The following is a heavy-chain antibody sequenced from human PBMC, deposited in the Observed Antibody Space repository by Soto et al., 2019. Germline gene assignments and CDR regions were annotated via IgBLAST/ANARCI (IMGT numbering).Heavy chain of an antibody. V-gene: IGHV4-59*08. Sequence: QVQLQESGPGLVKPSETLSLTCTVSGGSISSYHWSWIRQPPGKGLDWIGYIYYSGSTNYNPSLKSRVTISVDTSKNQFSLKLNSVTAADTAVYYCARHSGDSYYYGVDGWGQGTTVTVSS. CDR3: ARHSGDSYYYGVDG. D-gene: IGHD4-17*01. CDR1: GGSISSYH. CDR2: IYYSGST. J-gene: IGHJ6*02.